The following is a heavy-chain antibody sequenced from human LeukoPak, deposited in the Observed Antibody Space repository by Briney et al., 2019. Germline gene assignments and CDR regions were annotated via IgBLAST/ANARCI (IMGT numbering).Heavy chain of an antibody. V-gene: IGHV4-4*07. D-gene: IGHD3-22*01. CDR2: VHASGTT. CDR3: ARDGLYSNGYSYFDY. CDR1: GFSVTTYH. Sequence: SETLSLTCSVSGFSVTTYHWSWIRQPAGKVLEWIGRVHASGTTNYNPSLESRVTMSVDTSKNQLSLMLTSVTAADTAVYYCARDGLYSNGYSYFDYWGQGTLVTVSS. J-gene: IGHJ4*02.